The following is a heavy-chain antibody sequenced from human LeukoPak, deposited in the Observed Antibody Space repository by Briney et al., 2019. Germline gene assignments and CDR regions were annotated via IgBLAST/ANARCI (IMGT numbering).Heavy chain of an antibody. CDR3: ARGAVAATGFDY. V-gene: IGHV4-59*01. CDR1: GGSISSYY. Sequence: PSETLSLTCTVSGGSISSYYWSWIRQPPGKGLEWIGYIYYSGSTNYNPSLKSRVTISVDTSKNQFSLKLSSVTVADTAVYYCARGAVAATGFDYWGQGTLVTVSS. D-gene: IGHD6-19*01. J-gene: IGHJ4*02. CDR2: IYYSGST.